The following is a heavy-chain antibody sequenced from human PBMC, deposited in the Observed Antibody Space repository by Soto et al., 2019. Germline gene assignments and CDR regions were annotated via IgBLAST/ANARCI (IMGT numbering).Heavy chain of an antibody. D-gene: IGHD4-4*01. Sequence: QVQLQESGPGLVKPSQTLSLTCTVSGGSISSGGYYWSWIRQHPGKGLEWIGYIYYSGSTYYNPSLKSRVTRSVDTAKNQFSLKLSSVTAADTAVYYCASWTTVEMDYFDYWGQGTLVTVSS. CDR2: IYYSGST. CDR1: GGSISSGGYY. J-gene: IGHJ4*02. V-gene: IGHV4-31*03. CDR3: ASWTTVEMDYFDY.